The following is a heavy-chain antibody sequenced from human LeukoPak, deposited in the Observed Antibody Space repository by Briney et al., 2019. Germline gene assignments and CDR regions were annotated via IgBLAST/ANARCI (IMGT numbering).Heavy chain of an antibody. CDR2: INPKHSGT. V-gene: IGHV1-2*02. Sequence: ASVKVSCKASGYTFTGYYMHWVRQAPGQGLEWMGWINPKHSGTHYAQKFQDRVSMTRDTSISTAYMELSRLKSDDTAVYYCARPEGGYYTDFHSWGQGTLVTVSS. D-gene: IGHD3-3*01. CDR1: GYTFTGYY. CDR3: ARPEGGYYTDFHS. J-gene: IGHJ4*02.